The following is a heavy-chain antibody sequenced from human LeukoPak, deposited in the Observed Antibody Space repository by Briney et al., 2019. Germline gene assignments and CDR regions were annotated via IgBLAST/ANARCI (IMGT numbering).Heavy chain of an antibody. Sequence: GGSLRLSCAASGFTFSSYGMHWVRQAPGRGLEWVAVISYDGSNKYYADSVKGRFTISRDNSKNTLYLQMNSLRAEDTAVYYCARVMTTVTPDLDYWGQGTLVTVSS. J-gene: IGHJ4*02. V-gene: IGHV3-30*03. CDR2: ISYDGSNK. CDR1: GFTFSSYG. CDR3: ARVMTTVTPDLDY. D-gene: IGHD4-17*01.